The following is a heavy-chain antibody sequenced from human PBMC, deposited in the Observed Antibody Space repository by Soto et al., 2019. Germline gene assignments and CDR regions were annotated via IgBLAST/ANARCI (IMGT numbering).Heavy chain of an antibody. CDR3: ARRGHGSGSYHPFDY. J-gene: IGHJ4*02. D-gene: IGHD3-10*01. V-gene: IGHV5-51*01. CDR1: GYSFSSHW. Sequence: GESLKISCKGSGYSFSSHWIGWVRQMPGKGLEWMGIIYPGDSDTRYSPSFQGQVLISADTSISTAYLQWSSLKASDTATYYCARRGHGSGSYHPFDYWGQGALVTVSS. CDR2: IYPGDSDT.